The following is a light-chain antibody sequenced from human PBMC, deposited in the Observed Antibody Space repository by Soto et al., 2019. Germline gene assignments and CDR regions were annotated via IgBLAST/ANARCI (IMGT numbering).Light chain of an antibody. CDR2: RNN. J-gene: IGLJ3*02. Sequence: QSVLTQPPSASGTPGQRVTICFSGSSSNIGSNYVYWYQLLPGTAPKLLMYRNNQRPSGVPDRFYGSKSGTLASLAISGLRSEDEADYYCAAWDDSLSGCVFGGGTKLTAL. CDR1: SSNIGSNY. CDR3: AAWDDSLSGCV. V-gene: IGLV1-47*01.